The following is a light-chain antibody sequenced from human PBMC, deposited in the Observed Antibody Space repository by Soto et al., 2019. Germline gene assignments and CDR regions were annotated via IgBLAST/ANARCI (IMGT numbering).Light chain of an antibody. CDR2: GAS. V-gene: IGKV3-20*01. CDR1: QSVSSSY. Sequence: EMVLTQSPGTLSLSPGERATLSCRASQSVSSSYLAWYQQKPGQAPRLLIYGASSRATGIPDRFSGSGSGTDLTLTISRLEPEDFAVYYCQQYGSSPSTFGPGTKLEIK. J-gene: IGKJ2*01. CDR3: QQYGSSPST.